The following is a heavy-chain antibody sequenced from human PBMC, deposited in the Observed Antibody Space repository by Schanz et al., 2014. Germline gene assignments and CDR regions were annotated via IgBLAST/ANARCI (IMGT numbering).Heavy chain of an antibody. J-gene: IGHJ5*02. V-gene: IGHV3-48*04. CDR3: VRDILHRVYDSGSP. Sequence: EVQLVESGGGLVQPGGSLRLSCAASGFTFSSYAMSWVRRAPGKGLEWVSYVSRSTPDIYYADSVKGRFTISRDNAKNSLFLHMNSLRAEDTAVYYCVRDILHRVYDSGSPWGQGTLVTVSS. CDR1: GFTFSSYA. D-gene: IGHD3-10*01. CDR2: VSRSTPDI.